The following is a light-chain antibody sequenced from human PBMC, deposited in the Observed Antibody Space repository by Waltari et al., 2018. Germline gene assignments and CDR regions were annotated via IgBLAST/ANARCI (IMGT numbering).Light chain of an antibody. J-gene: IGLJ1*01. CDR2: EVS. Sequence: QSALTQPASVSGSPGHSITISCTGTSSDVGGYNYVSWYQQHPGKAPKLMIYEVSNRPSGVSNRFSGSKSGNTASLTISVLQAEDEADYYCSSYTSSSTLYVFGTGTKVTVL. V-gene: IGLV2-14*01. CDR3: SSYTSSSTLYV. CDR1: SSDVGGYNY.